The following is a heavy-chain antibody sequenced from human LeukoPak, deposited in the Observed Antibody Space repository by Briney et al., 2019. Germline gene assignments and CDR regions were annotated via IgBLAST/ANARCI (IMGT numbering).Heavy chain of an antibody. CDR3: ARGSVRRWLVPHGRDDAFDI. V-gene: IGHV4-59*01. CDR2: IYYSGST. CDR1: GGSISSYY. D-gene: IGHD6-19*01. J-gene: IGHJ3*02. Sequence: PSETLSLTCTVSGGSISSYYWSWIRQPPGKGLEWIGYIYYSGSTNYNPSLKSRVTISVDTSKNQFSLKLSSVTAADTAVYYCARGSVRRWLVPHGRDDAFDIWGQGTMVTVSS.